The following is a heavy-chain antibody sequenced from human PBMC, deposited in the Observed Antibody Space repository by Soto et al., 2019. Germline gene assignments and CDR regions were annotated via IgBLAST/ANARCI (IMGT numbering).Heavy chain of an antibody. CDR2: MYYSGST. Sequence: QLQLQESGPGLVKPSETLSLTCTVSGGSISSSSYYWGWIRQPPGKGLEWFGSMYYSGSTYYHPPLRIRVPISVDKSKNQCSLGLSSVTAADTAVYYCARGNMVVVVAATQEYHFDYWGQGTLVTVSS. V-gene: IGHV4-39*01. D-gene: IGHD2-15*01. J-gene: IGHJ4*02. CDR1: GGSISSSSYY. CDR3: ARGNMVVVVAATQEYHFDY.